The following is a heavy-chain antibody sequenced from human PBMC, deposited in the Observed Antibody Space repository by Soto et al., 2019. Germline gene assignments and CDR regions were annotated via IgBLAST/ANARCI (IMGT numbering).Heavy chain of an antibody. D-gene: IGHD5-12*01. CDR1: GFSFSDYW. Sequence: EVQLVESGGGLVQPGGSLRLSCAASGFSFSDYWMHWVRQAPGKGIVWVSCIDTDGSTTTYADSVKGRFTISRDNVKNPLYLQMDRQRPKTTALYSCARWGGFSGTHLGGQGTLVTVSS. CDR2: IDTDGSTT. J-gene: IGHJ4*02. V-gene: IGHV3-74*01. CDR3: ARWGGFSGTHL.